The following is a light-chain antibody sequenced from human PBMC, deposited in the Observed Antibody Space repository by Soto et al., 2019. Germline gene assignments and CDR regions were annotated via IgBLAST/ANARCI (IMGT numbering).Light chain of an antibody. CDR3: SSYTSSYTWI. V-gene: IGLV2-14*03. CDR2: GVT. J-gene: IGLJ3*02. Sequence: QSLLTHPASLSGSPGQSITISCSGTTNDVGGYNYVSWYQQHPGKAPKLLIYGVTDRPSGVSSRFSGSKSGNAASLTISGLQAEDEGDYYCSSYTSSYTWIFGGGTKVTVL. CDR1: TNDVGGYNY.